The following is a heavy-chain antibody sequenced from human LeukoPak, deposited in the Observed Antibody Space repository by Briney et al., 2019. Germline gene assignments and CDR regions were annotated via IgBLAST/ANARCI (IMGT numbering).Heavy chain of an antibody. Sequence: PGGSLRLSCAASGFTFSSYWMHWVRQAPGKGLMWVSRINNDGSGTVYADSVEGRFTISRDNAKNTVYLQMNSLRADDTAVYYCVRGLLGPDYWGQGTLVTVSS. D-gene: IGHD7-27*01. CDR1: GFTFSSYW. CDR3: VRGLLGPDY. V-gene: IGHV3-74*01. CDR2: INNDGSGT. J-gene: IGHJ4*02.